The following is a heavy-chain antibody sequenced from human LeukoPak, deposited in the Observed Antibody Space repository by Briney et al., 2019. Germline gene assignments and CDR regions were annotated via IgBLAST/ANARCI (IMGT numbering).Heavy chain of an antibody. CDR3: AKDANYYDSSGYSMYYFDY. J-gene: IGHJ4*02. CDR2: ISLNSGSI. CDR1: GFTFDDYA. D-gene: IGHD3-22*01. V-gene: IGHV3-9*01. Sequence: PVGSLRLSCAASGFTFDDYAMHWVRQAPGKGLEWVSGISLNSGSIGYADSVKGRFTISRDNAKNSLYLQMNSLRAEDTALYYCAKDANYYDSSGYSMYYFDYWGQGTLVTVSS.